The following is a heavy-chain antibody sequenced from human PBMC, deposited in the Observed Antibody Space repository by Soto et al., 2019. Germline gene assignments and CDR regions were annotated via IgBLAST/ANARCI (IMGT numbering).Heavy chain of an antibody. CDR3: AKRRKVLRFLESSSGMEV. J-gene: IGHJ6*02. V-gene: IGHV3-30*18. Sequence: PGGSLRLSCAASGFTFSSYGMHWVRQAPGKGLEWVAFISYDESNKYYADSVKGRFTISRDNSRTTLYLQMNSLRDEDTAVYFCAKRRKVLRFLESSSGMEVWGHGTTATVSS. D-gene: IGHD3-3*01. CDR2: ISYDESNK. CDR1: GFTFSSYG.